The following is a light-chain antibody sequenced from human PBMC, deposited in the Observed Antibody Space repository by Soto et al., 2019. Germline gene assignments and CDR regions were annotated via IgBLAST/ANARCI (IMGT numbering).Light chain of an antibody. J-gene: IGKJ1*01. CDR2: GAS. CDR1: QGIGDT. V-gene: IGKV3-15*01. Sequence: EVVMTQSPATLSVSPGEGVTLSCRASQGIGDTLAWYQHKPGQAPRLLIYGASTRATGIPARFSGSGSGTDFTLTISSLQSEDFAVYYCQQYNNWPPWTFGQGTKVDIK. CDR3: QQYNNWPPWT.